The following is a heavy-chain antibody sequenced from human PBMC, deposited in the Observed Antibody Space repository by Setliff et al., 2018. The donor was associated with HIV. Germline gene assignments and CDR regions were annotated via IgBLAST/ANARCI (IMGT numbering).Heavy chain of an antibody. CDR3: ATRAYDSSGYLRSRVSGAALDI. Sequence: ASVKVSCKASGYSFTNYDINWVGQATGQGLEWMGWISAYRGNTNYAQEFQGRVTMSEDTSTDTAYMELSSLRSEDTAVYYCATRAYDSSGYLRSRVSGAALDIWGQGTMVTVSS. J-gene: IGHJ3*02. CDR2: ISAYRGNT. D-gene: IGHD3-22*01. V-gene: IGHV1-8*02. CDR1: GYSFTNYD.